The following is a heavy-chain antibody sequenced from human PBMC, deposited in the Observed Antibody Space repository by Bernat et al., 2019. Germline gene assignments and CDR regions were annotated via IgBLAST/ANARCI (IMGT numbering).Heavy chain of an antibody. CDR3: ARDGSLLLFGEGTDDFDI. CDR2: INAGNGNT. D-gene: IGHD3-10*01. V-gene: IGHV1-3*01. Sequence: TFTSYAMHWVRQAPGQRLEWMGWINAGNGNTKYSQKFQGRVTITRDTSASTAYMELSSLRSEDTAVYYCARDGSLLLFGEGTDDFDIWS. CDR1: TFTSYA. J-gene: IGHJ3*02.